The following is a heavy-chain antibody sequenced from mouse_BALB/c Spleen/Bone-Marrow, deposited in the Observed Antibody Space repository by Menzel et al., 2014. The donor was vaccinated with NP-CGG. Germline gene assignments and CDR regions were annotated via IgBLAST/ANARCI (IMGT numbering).Heavy chain of an antibody. D-gene: IGHD4-1*01. V-gene: IGHV5-17*02. Sequence: EVKLMESGGGLVQPGGSRKLSCAASGFTFSSFGMHWVRLAPEKGLEWVAYISSGSTAICYADTVKGRFTISRDNPKNTLFLQMTSLRSEDTAMYYCARGGNWDDFDVWGAGTTVTVSS. J-gene: IGHJ1*01. CDR2: ISSGSTAI. CDR3: ARGGNWDDFDV. CDR1: GFTFSSFG.